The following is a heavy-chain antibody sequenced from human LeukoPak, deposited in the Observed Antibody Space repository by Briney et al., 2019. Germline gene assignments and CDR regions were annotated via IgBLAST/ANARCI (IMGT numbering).Heavy chain of an antibody. CDR2: INPNSGGT. Sequence: ASVKVSCKASGGTFSSYAISWVRQAPGQGLEWMGWINPNSGGTNYAQKFQGRVTMTRDTSISTAYMELSRLRSDDTAVYYCARDFDGITIFGVAPGYWGQGTLVTVSS. CDR1: GGTFSSYA. J-gene: IGHJ4*02. V-gene: IGHV1-2*02. CDR3: ARDFDGITIFGVAPGY. D-gene: IGHD3-3*01.